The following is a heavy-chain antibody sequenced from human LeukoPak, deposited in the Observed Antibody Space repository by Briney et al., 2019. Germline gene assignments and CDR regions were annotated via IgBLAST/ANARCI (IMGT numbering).Heavy chain of an antibody. J-gene: IGHJ4*02. V-gene: IGHV3-23*01. CDR2: MTGPTDTT. CDR3: AKGAEIDH. Sequence: PGGSLRLSCAASGFNFNNFAMSWVRQAPGKGPEWLSAMTGPTDTTYYAESVKGRFTISRDYSKSMVYLQMNSLRVEDTAIYYCAKGAEIDHWGQGTLVTVSS. CDR1: GFNFNNFA.